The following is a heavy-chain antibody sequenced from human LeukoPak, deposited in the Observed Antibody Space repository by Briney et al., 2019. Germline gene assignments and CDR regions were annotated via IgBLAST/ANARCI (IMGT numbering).Heavy chain of an antibody. Sequence: PSETLSRTCTGSGVSISSYFWSWIRQPPGKGLEWIGYIYYSGSIDYNPSLKGRVTISVDTSKNQFSLKLNSVTAADTAIYYCARNAGDLWGQGTLVTVSS. CDR3: ARNAGDL. V-gene: IGHV4-59*01. CDR2: IYYSGSI. J-gene: IGHJ5*02. CDR1: GVSISSYF.